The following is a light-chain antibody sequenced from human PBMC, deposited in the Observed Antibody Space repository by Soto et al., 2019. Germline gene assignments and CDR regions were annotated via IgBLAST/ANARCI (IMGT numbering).Light chain of an antibody. Sequence: QSVLTQPASVSGSLGQSITISCTGTSSDVGGYNYVSWYQQHPGKAPKLMIYEVSNRPSGVSNRFSGSKSGNTASLTISGLQAEDEADYYCASYTSSSSYVFGNGTKVT. CDR2: EVS. V-gene: IGLV2-14*01. J-gene: IGLJ1*01. CDR1: SSDVGGYNY. CDR3: ASYTSSSSYV.